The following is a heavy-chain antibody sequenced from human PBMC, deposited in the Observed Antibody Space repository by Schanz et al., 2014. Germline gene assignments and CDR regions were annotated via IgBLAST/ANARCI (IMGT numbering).Heavy chain of an antibody. CDR1: GFTFSSHW. CDR3: AKGPYYYYYMDV. J-gene: IGHJ6*03. Sequence: VQLLESGGGLVQPGGSLRLSCAASGFTFSSHWMHWVRQAPGKGLEWVAVIWSDGTNEYYADSVKGRFTISGDSSKYTVYLQMNSLRADDTAVYYCAKGPYYYYYMDVWGNGTTXTVSS. CDR2: IWSDGTNE. V-gene: IGHV3-33*08.